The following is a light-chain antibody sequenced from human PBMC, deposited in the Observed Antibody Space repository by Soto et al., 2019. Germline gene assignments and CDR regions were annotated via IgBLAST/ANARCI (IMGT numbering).Light chain of an antibody. CDR3: QQYNNWPIT. V-gene: IGKV3-15*01. J-gene: IGKJ5*01. CDR1: QSVSSN. Sequence: VKTHSAATLSVTPGERATLSCRASQSVSSNLAWYQQKPGQAPRLLIYGASTRATGIPARFSGSGSGTEFTLTISSLQSEDFAVYYCQQYNNWPITFGQGTRLEIK. CDR2: GAS.